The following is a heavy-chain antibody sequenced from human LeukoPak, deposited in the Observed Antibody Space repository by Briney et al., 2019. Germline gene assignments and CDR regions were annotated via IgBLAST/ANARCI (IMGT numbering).Heavy chain of an antibody. CDR2: IYYSGST. CDR1: GGSISSYY. Sequence: SETLSLTCTVSGGSISSYYWSWIRQPPGKGLEWIGYIYYSGSTNYNPSLKSRVTISVDTSKNQFSLKLSSVTAADTAVYYCAREGYSYGYGAFDIWGQGTMITVSS. D-gene: IGHD5-18*01. V-gene: IGHV4-59*01. CDR3: AREGYSYGYGAFDI. J-gene: IGHJ3*02.